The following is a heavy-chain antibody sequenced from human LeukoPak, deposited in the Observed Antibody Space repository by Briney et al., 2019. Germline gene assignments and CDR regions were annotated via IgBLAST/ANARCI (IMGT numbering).Heavy chain of an antibody. D-gene: IGHD4-17*01. CDR2: MYSSGTT. V-gene: IGHV4-61*02. CDR1: GGSISSGSYS. J-gene: IGHJ5*02. CDR3: ATSPVTTWWFDP. Sequence: SETLSLTCTVSGGSISSGSYSWNWIRQPAGKGLEWIGRMYSSGTTNYNPSLKSRVTISVDKSKNQFSLKLSSVTASDTAVYYCATSPVTTWWFDPWGQGTLVTVSS.